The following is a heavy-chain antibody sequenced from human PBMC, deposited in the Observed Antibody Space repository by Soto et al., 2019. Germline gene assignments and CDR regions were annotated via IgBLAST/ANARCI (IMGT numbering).Heavy chain of an antibody. D-gene: IGHD3-3*01. CDR2: IKSKTDGGTT. Sequence: GGSLRLSCAASGFTFSNAWMSWVRQAPGKGLEWVGRIKSKTDGGTTDYAAPVKGRFTISRDDSKNTLYLQMNSLKTEDTAVYYCTTEPGPTYYDFWSGYSYSGYFDYWGQGTLVTVSS. J-gene: IGHJ4*02. CDR3: TTEPGPTYYDFWSGYSYSGYFDY. V-gene: IGHV3-15*01. CDR1: GFTFSNAW.